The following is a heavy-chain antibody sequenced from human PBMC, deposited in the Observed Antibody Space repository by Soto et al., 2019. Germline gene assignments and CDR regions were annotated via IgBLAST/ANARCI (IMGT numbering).Heavy chain of an antibody. CDR1: GFTFSSHS. J-gene: IGHJ3*02. D-gene: IGHD2-15*01. V-gene: IGHV3-48*02. CDR2: ITSSSSAI. Sequence: EVQLVESGGGLVQPGGSLRLSCAASGFTFSSHSMNWVRQAPGKGLEWVSSITSSSSAIYYADSVKGRFTISRDNAKNSXYXPMNSLRDEDTAVFYCAREIGYCSGGSCYSLGAFDIWGQGAMVTVSS. CDR3: AREIGYCSGGSCYSLGAFDI.